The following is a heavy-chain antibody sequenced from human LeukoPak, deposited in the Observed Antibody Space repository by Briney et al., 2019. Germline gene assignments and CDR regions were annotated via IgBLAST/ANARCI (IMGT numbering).Heavy chain of an antibody. Sequence: GGSLRLSCAASGFTFSSYGMHWVRQAPGKGLEWVAVIRYDGSNKYYADSVKGRFTISRDNSKNTLYLQMNSLRAEDTAVYYCAKDRRRNIVVVPAAFDYWGQGTLVTVSS. J-gene: IGHJ4*02. D-gene: IGHD2-2*01. CDR2: IRYDGSNK. CDR3: AKDRRRNIVVVPAAFDY. V-gene: IGHV3-30*02. CDR1: GFTFSSYG.